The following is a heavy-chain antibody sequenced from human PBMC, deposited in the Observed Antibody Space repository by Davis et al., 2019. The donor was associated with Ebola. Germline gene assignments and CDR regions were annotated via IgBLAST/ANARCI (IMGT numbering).Heavy chain of an antibody. CDR2: IYHSGVT. Sequence: SETLSLTCTVSSGSISGNYWSWIRRPPGKGLEWIAYIYHSGVTNDNPSHKSRVTISVDSSKNQFSLKLSSVTAADTAVYYCARGWDSSGWKDWGQGTLVTVSS. CDR3: ARGWDSSGWKD. CDR1: SGSISGNY. V-gene: IGHV4-59*01. J-gene: IGHJ4*02. D-gene: IGHD6-19*01.